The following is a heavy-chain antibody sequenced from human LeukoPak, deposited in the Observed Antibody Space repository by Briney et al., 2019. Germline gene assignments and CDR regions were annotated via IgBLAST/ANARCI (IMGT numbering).Heavy chain of an antibody. CDR3: ATSSGWYPKYFDY. J-gene: IGHJ4*02. V-gene: IGHV3-23*01. Sequence: PGGSLRLSCAATGFTFSTYPMSWVRQAPGKGLEWVSAISGSGGDTYYADSVKGRFTISRDNSKNTLYLQMNSLSAEDTALYYCATSSGWYPKYFDYWGQGTLVTVSS. CDR2: ISGSGGDT. CDR1: GFTFSTYP. D-gene: IGHD6-19*01.